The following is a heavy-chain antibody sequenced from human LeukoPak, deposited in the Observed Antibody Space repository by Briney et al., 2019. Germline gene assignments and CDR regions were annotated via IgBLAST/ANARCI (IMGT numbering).Heavy chain of an antibody. CDR2: IYPGDSDT. J-gene: IGHJ4*02. CDR1: GYSFADSW. D-gene: IGHD3-10*01. Sequence: GESLKISCKGSGYSFADSWIGWARQIPGKGLEWMGIIYPGDSDTRYSPSFQGQVTISADKSINTAYLQWTSLRASDTGLFYCARTPSGYFGSGSPLDSWGQGTLVTVSS. CDR3: ARTPSGYFGSGSPLDS. V-gene: IGHV5-51*01.